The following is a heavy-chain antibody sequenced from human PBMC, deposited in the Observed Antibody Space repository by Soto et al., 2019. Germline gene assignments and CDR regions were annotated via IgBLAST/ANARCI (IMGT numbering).Heavy chain of an antibody. V-gene: IGHV4-34*01. CDR1: RGSFSNNY. Sequence: SETLSLTCAVYRGSFSNNYWTWIRQSPGKGLEWIGEISPSGTTKYIPSLKSRGNISVDTSRKQFFLKVTSVSAADTAVYYCATSLWFGTQPEIWGPGTLVTVSS. CDR3: ATSLWFGTQPEI. CDR2: ISPSGTT. J-gene: IGHJ4*02. D-gene: IGHD3-10*01.